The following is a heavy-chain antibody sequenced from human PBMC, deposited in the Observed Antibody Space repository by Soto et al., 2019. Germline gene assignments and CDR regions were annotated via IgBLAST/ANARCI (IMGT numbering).Heavy chain of an antibody. D-gene: IGHD2-8*01. CDR1: GYSFTDYH. Sequence: GAAGKVCCKASGYSFTDYHIHWVRQAPGQGLEWLGRINPKSGGTSTAQKFQGWVTMTTDTSISTASMELTRLTSDDTAIYYCARGDSTDCSNGVCSFFYNHNMDVWG. CDR3: ARGDSTDCSNGVCSFFYNHNMDV. CDR2: INPKSGGT. V-gene: IGHV1-2*04. J-gene: IGHJ6*02.